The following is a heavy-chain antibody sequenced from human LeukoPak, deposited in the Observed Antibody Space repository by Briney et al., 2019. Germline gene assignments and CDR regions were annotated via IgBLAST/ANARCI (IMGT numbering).Heavy chain of an antibody. V-gene: IGHV4-34*01. CDR1: GGSFSSYY. J-gene: IGHJ4*02. CDR2: INHSGST. Sequence: AETLSLTCAVYGGSFSSYYWSWIRQPPGKGLEWIGEINHSGSTTNNPSLKSRVTISVDTSKNQYSLKLSSVTAADTVVYYSARLQRGWYVYFDYWGQGTLVTVSS. D-gene: IGHD6-19*01. CDR3: ARLQRGWYVYFDY.